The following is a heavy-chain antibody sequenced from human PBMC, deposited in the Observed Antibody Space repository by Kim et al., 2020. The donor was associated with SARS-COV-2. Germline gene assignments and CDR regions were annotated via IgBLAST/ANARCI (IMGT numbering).Heavy chain of an antibody. V-gene: IGHV5-51*01. D-gene: IGHD3-3*01. CDR1: GYNFATYW. Sequence: GESLKISCKGSGYNFATYWIGWVRQMPAKGLEWMGIIYSGDSDTRYSPSFQGQVTISADKSINTAYLQWSSLRASDTAMYYCARRIATSGTDGFDIWGQGTMLTVSS. J-gene: IGHJ3*02. CDR3: ARRIATSGTDGFDI. CDR2: IYSGDSDT.